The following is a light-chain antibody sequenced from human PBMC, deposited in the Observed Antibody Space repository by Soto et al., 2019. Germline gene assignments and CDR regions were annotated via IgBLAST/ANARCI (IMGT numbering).Light chain of an antibody. CDR1: QSIRNS. Sequence: DIQMTQSPSSLSASVGDRVTITCRASQSIRNSLNWYQQKPGKAPKFLIFAASSLQSGVPSRFSGGGSGTDFTLTISSLQPEDVAAYYCQKYNSAPLTFGGGTKVDIK. CDR2: AAS. J-gene: IGKJ4*01. V-gene: IGKV1-39*01. CDR3: QKYNSAPLT.